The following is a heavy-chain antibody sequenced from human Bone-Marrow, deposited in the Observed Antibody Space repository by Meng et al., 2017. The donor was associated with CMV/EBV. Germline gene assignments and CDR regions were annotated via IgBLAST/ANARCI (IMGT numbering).Heavy chain of an antibody. CDR1: GYTFTSYY. V-gene: IGHV1-2*02. CDR3: ACPRSVRATLVGFHYYYGMDV. CDR2: INFNGADT. D-gene: IGHD1-26*01. J-gene: IGHJ6*02. Sequence: ASVKVSCKASGYTFTSYYMHWVRQAPGQGLEWMGWINFNGADTDYAQKFQGRVTMTRDTSISTAYMELSSLRSDDTAVYFCACPRSVRATLVGFHYYYGMDVWGQGTTVTVSS.